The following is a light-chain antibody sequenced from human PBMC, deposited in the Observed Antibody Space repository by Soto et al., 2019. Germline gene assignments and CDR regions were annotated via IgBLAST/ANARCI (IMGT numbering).Light chain of an antibody. CDR2: EIS. CDR3: MQATQFPWT. Sequence: DIVMTQTPLSSPVTLGQPASISCRSSQSLVHSDGNTYLTWLQQRPGQPPRLLIYEISNWFSGVPDRFSGSGAGTDFTLKISRVEAEDVGVYYCMQATQFPWTFGQGTKVEIK. CDR1: QSLVHSDGNTY. J-gene: IGKJ1*01. V-gene: IGKV2-24*01.